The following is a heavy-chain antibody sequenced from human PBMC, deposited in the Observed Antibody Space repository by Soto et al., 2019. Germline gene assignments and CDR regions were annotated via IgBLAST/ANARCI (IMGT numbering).Heavy chain of an antibody. CDR3: AKEPTGMWSSKTWFEP. D-gene: IGHD6-13*01. Sequence: PGGSLRLSCAASGFTFSSYAMSWVRQAPGKGLEWVSAISGSGGSTYYADSVKGRFTISRDNSKNTLYLQMNSLRAEDTAVYYCAKEPTGMWSSKTWFEPWGEGTRVNVAS. V-gene: IGHV3-23*01. CDR1: GFTFSSYA. CDR2: ISGSGGST. J-gene: IGHJ5*02.